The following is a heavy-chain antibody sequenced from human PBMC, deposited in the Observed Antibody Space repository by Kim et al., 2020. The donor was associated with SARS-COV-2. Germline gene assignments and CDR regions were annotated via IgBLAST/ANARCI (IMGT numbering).Heavy chain of an antibody. CDR1: GFTFSSYA. V-gene: IGHV3-30*04. CDR3: ARDGVYCSGGSCYSDYYG. Sequence: GGSLRLSCAASGFTFSSYAMHWVRQAPGKGLEWVAVISYDGSNKYYADSVKGRFTISRDNSKNTLYLQMNSLRAEDTAVYYCARDGVYCSGGSCYSDYYG. J-gene: IGHJ6*01. D-gene: IGHD2-15*01. CDR2: ISYDGSNK.